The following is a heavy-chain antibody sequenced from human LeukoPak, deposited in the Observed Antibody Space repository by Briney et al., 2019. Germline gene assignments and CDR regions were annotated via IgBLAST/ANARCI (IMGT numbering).Heavy chain of an antibody. V-gene: IGHV4-34*01. CDR1: GGSFSGYY. CDR3: ARASYSWTNILFDY. CDR2: INHSGST. D-gene: IGHD1-1*01. J-gene: IGHJ4*02. Sequence: SETLSLTCAVYGGSFSGYYWSWIRQPPGKGLEWIGEINHSGSTNYNPSLKSRVTISVDTSKNQFSLKLSSVTAADTAVYYCARASYSWTNILFDYWGQGTLVTVSS.